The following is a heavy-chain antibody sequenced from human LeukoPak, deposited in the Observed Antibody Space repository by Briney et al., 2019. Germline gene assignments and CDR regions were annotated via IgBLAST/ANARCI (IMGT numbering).Heavy chain of an antibody. V-gene: IGHV3-9*01. CDR2: ISWNSGSI. Sequence: GRSLILSCAASGFTFDDYAMHWVRQAPGKGLEWVSGISWNSGSIGYADSVKGRFTISRDNSKNTLYLQMNSLRAEDTAVYYCAKFGRYDFWSGYYRDWGQGTLVTVSS. J-gene: IGHJ4*02. CDR1: GFTFDDYA. D-gene: IGHD3-3*01. CDR3: AKFGRYDFWSGYYRD.